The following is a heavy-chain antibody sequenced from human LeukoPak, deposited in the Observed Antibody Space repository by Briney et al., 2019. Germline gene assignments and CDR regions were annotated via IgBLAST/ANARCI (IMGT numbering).Heavy chain of an antibody. Sequence: PSETLSLTCTVSGGSISSSSYYWGWVRQPPGKGLEWIGSIYYSGSTYYNPSLKSRVTISVDTSKNQFSLKLSSMTAADTAVYYCARPYTSGYRGAFNIWGQGTMVTVSS. CDR1: GGSISSSSYY. V-gene: IGHV4-39*07. J-gene: IGHJ3*02. CDR3: ARPYTSGYRGAFNI. CDR2: IYYSGST. D-gene: IGHD6-19*01.